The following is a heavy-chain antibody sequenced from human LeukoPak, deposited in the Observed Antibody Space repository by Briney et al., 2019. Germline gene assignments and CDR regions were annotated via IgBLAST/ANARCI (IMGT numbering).Heavy chain of an antibody. V-gene: IGHV3-30*02. D-gene: IGHD5-24*01. CDR2: IRYDGSNK. Sequence: PGGSLRLSCAASGFTFSSYGMHWVRQAPGKGLEWVAFIRYDGSNKYYADSVKGRFSISRDNVNNALYLQMDNLRVEDTGVYYCARDRGYTRTNTDGYPVFDLWGQGTLVTVSS. CDR3: ARDRGYTRTNTDGYPVFDL. CDR1: GFTFSSYG. J-gene: IGHJ4*03.